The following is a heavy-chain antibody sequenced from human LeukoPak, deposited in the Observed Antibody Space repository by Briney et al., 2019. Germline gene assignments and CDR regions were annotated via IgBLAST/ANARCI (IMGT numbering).Heavy chain of an antibody. CDR1: GGSFSGYY. Sequence: SETLSLTCAVYGGSFSGYYWSWIRQPPGKGLEWIREINHSGSTNYNPSLKSRVTISVDTSKNQFSLKLSSVTAADTAVYYCARXXRPDYYGSGSLSYYYMDV. CDR3: ARXXRPDYYGSGSLSYYYMDV. V-gene: IGHV4-34*01. D-gene: IGHD3-10*01. CDR2: INHSGST. J-gene: IGHJ6*03.